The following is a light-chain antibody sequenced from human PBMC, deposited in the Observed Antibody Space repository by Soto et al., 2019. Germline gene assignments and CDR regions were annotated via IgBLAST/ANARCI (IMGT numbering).Light chain of an antibody. CDR1: QSVTSGY. Sequence: EIVLTQSPGTLSLSPGERATLSCRASQSVTSGYLAWYQQQPNQAPRLLIYGASYRATDIPDRISGGGSGTDFTLTISRLEPEDFAVYYCQHYSSSPPAITFGQGTRLEIK. V-gene: IGKV3-20*01. CDR3: QHYSSSPPAIT. J-gene: IGKJ5*01. CDR2: GAS.